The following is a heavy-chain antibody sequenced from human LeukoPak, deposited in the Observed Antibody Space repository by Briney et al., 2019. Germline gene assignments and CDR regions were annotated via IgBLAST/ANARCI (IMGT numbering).Heavy chain of an antibody. CDR1: GYSFPNFW. D-gene: IGHD6-13*01. J-gene: IGHJ6*03. CDR3: ARQGAAGKYYYYYMDV. V-gene: IGHV5-51*01. CDR2: IYPGDSDA. Sequence: GESLKISCQASGYSFPNFWIGWVRQMPGRGLEWMAIIYPGDSDARYSPSFQGEVTISADKSISTAYLQWSSLKASDTAIYYCARQGAAGKYYYYYMDVWGKGTTVTVSS.